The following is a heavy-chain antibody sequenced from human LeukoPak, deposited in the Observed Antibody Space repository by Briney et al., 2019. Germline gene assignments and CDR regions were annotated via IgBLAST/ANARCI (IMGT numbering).Heavy chain of an antibody. CDR1: GFAFSTYS. Sequence: HPGGSLRLSCAASGFAFSTYSMNWVRQAQGKGLEWVSYIRSGDTIYYADSVKGRFTISRDNAENSLFLQMNSLRDEDTALYYCARDSHWSFDLWGRGTLVTVSS. V-gene: IGHV3-48*02. CDR3: ARDSHWSFDL. J-gene: IGHJ2*01. CDR2: IRSGDTI.